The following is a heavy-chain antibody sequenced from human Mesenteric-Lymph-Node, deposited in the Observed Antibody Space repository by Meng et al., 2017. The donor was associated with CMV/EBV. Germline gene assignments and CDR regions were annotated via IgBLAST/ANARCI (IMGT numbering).Heavy chain of an antibody. J-gene: IGHJ5*02. Sequence: GSLRLSCTVSGGSISSSSYYWGWIRQPPGKGLEWIGSIYYTGGTYYNPSLKSQVIISIDMSKNQFSLKLTSVTPADTAVYYCARYVGGLAITIFGVVESDGFDPWGQGTLVTVSS. D-gene: IGHD3-3*01. CDR2: IYYTGGT. V-gene: IGHV4-39*07. CDR3: ARYVGGLAITIFGVVESDGFDP. CDR1: GGSISSSSYY.